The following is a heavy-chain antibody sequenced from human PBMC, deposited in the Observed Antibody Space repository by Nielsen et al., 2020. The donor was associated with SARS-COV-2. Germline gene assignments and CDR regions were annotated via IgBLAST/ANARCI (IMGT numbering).Heavy chain of an antibody. D-gene: IGHD1-26*01. Sequence: SCAISGASVSSNSAAWNWIRQSPSRGLEWLGRTYYRSKWYNDYAVSVKSRITINPDTSKNQFSLQLNSVTPEDTAVYYCAKDVGWELLDFDYWGQGTLVTVSS. CDR2: TYYRSKWYN. V-gene: IGHV6-1*01. CDR1: GASVSSNSAA. J-gene: IGHJ4*02. CDR3: AKDVGWELLDFDY.